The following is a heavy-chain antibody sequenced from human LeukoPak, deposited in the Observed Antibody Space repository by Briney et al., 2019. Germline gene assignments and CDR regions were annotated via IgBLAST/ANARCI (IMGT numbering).Heavy chain of an antibody. CDR3: ARGLLSRAFDI. V-gene: IGHV4-59*01. Sequence: SETLSLTCTVSGGSISSYYWSWIRQPPGKGLEWIGYIYYGGSTNYNPSLKSRVTISVDTSKNQFSLKLSSVTAADTAVYYCARGLLSRAFDIWGQGTMVTVSS. CDR1: GGSISSYY. J-gene: IGHJ3*02. CDR2: IYYGGST. D-gene: IGHD2-2*01.